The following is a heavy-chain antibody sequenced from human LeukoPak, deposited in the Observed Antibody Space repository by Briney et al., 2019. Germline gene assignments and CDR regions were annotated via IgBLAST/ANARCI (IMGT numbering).Heavy chain of an antibody. CDR2: INHSGST. Sequence: PSETLSLTCAVYGGSFSGYYWSWIRQPPGEGGEWSGEINHSGSTNYNPSPKSRGTISVDTSKNQFSLKLSSVTAADTAVYYCARRRITMVRGVILDYWGQGTLVTVSS. CDR1: GGSFSGYY. V-gene: IGHV4-34*01. CDR3: ARRRITMVRGVILDY. D-gene: IGHD3-10*01. J-gene: IGHJ4*02.